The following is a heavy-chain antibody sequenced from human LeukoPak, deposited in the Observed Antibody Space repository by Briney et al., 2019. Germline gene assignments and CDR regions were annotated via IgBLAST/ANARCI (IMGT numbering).Heavy chain of an antibody. CDR1: GYTFTGYY. CDR2: INPDSGGT. Sequence: ASVKVSCKASGYTFTGYYIHWVRQAPGQGLEWMGWINPDSGGTSSAQRFQGRVTMTRDASISTAYMELRRLRSDDTAMYYCARDLGDGYNSYAFDMWGQGTMVTVSS. D-gene: IGHD5-24*01. J-gene: IGHJ3*02. CDR3: ARDLGDGYNSYAFDM. V-gene: IGHV1-2*02.